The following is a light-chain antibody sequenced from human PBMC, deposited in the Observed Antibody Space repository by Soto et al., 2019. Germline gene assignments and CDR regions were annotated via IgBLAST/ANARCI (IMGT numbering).Light chain of an antibody. CDR2: ASS. CDR3: QKYKIALGIT. Sequence: DIQMTQSPSTLSASVGDRVTITCRASQVISNYLAWYQQKPGKVPKLLIYASSTLQSGVPSRFSGSGSGTDFNLTISSLQHEDVANYYCQKYKIALGITFGQGTRLEI. CDR1: QVISNY. J-gene: IGKJ5*01. V-gene: IGKV1-27*01.